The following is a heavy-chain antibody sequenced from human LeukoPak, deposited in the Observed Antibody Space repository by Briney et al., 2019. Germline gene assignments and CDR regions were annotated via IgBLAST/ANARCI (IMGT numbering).Heavy chain of an antibody. CDR2: IYHSGTT. D-gene: IGHD2-8*01. CDR1: GGSISGSPSH. Sequence: SETLSLTCSVSGGSISGSPSHWGWIRQPPGRGLEWIGSIYHSGTTYYNASLKSRVTISVDTSKNQFSLKLNSVTAADTAVYYCGRGSNAWSHFWGQGTLVTVSS. V-gene: IGHV4-39*01. J-gene: IGHJ4*02. CDR3: GRGSNAWSHF.